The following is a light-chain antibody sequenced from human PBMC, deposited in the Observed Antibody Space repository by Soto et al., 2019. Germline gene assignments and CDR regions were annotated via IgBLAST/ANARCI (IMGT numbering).Light chain of an antibody. Sequence: QSALTQPASVSGSPGQSITISCTGTSSDVGGYNYVSWYQQHPDKAPKLMIYDVSNRPSGVSNRFSGSKSGNTSSLTISGLQAEDEADYYCSSYTSSRTLVFGGGPKLTVL. CDR3: SSYTSSRTLV. V-gene: IGLV2-14*03. J-gene: IGLJ2*01. CDR1: SSDVGGYNY. CDR2: DVS.